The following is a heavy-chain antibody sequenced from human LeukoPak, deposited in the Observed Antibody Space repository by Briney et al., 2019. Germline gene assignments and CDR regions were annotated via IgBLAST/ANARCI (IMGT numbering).Heavy chain of an antibody. V-gene: IGHV4-30-4*01. J-gene: IGHJ5*02. Sequence: PSQTLSLTCTVSGGSISSGDYYWSWIRQPPGKGLEWIGYIYYSGSTYYNPSLKSRVTISVDTSKNQFSLKLSSVAAADTAVYYCARATAMANWFDPWGREPWSPSPQ. CDR3: ARATAMANWFDP. CDR1: GGSISSGDYY. CDR2: IYYSGST. D-gene: IGHD5-18*01.